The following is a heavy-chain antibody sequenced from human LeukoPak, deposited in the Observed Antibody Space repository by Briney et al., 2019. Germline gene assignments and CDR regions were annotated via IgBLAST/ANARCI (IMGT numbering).Heavy chain of an antibody. D-gene: IGHD3-22*01. CDR2: ISSSSYT. CDR3: ARDVKYYYDSSGYLPWDYYGMDV. J-gene: IGHJ6*02. Sequence: PGGSLRLSCAASGFSFGDFYMTWIRQAPGKGLEWVSYISSSSYTNYADSVKGRFTISRDNAKNSLYLQMNSLRAEDTAVYYCARDVKYYYDSSGYLPWDYYGMDVWGQGTTVTVSS. V-gene: IGHV3-11*05. CDR1: GFSFGDFY.